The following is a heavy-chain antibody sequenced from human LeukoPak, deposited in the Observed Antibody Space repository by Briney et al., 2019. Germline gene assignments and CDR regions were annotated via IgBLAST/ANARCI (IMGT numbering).Heavy chain of an antibody. Sequence: GGSLRLSCAASGFTFSDYYMSWIRQAPGKGLEWVSYISSSGSTIYYADSVKGRFTISRDNAKNSLYLQMNSLRAEDTAVYYCARDRGYSYDSSGYYYSSDAFDIWAKGQWSPSLQ. CDR3: ARDRGYSYDSSGYYYSSDAFDI. CDR1: GFTFSDYY. V-gene: IGHV3-11*01. CDR2: ISSSGSTI. J-gene: IGHJ3*02. D-gene: IGHD3-22*01.